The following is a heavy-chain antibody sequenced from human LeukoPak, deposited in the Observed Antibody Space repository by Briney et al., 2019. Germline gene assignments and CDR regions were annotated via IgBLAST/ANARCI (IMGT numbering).Heavy chain of an antibody. J-gene: IGHJ4*02. CDR1: GFTFSSYS. D-gene: IGHD4-17*01. Sequence: GGSLRLSCAASGFTFSSYSTNWVRQAPGKGLEWVSYISSSSSTIYYADSVKGRFTISRDNAKNSLYLQMNSLRAEDTAVYYCARAIIAYGDYTGGYWGRGTLVTVSS. V-gene: IGHV3-48*01. CDR2: ISSSSSTI. CDR3: ARAIIAYGDYTGGY.